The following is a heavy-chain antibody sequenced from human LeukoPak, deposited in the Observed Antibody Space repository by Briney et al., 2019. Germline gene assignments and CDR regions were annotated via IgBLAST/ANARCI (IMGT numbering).Heavy chain of an antibody. D-gene: IGHD7-27*01. CDR3: ARDHWGIVENGYDYFYYDMDV. CDR1: GGSFSTSG. Sequence: SVKVSCKASGGSFSTSGFSWVRQAPGQGLEWMGGVIPIYGTPSYAQKFQGRVTIATDESTSTAYMELSSLRSEDTAVYYCARDHWGIVENGYDYFYYDMDVWGQGTTVTVSS. J-gene: IGHJ6*02. CDR2: VIPIYGTP. V-gene: IGHV1-69*05.